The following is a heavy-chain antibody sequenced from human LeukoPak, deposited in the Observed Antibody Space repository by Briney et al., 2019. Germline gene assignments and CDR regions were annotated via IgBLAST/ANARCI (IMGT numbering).Heavy chain of an antibody. D-gene: IGHD6-19*01. CDR1: GFTFSSYW. Sequence: GGSLRLSCAASGFTFSSYWMSWVRQAPGKGLEWVANIKQDGSEKYYVDSVKGRFTVSRDNAKNSLYLQMNSLRAEDTAVYYCARDRYSSGWSDYMDVWGKGTTVTVSS. CDR2: IKQDGSEK. J-gene: IGHJ6*03. CDR3: ARDRYSSGWSDYMDV. V-gene: IGHV3-7*01.